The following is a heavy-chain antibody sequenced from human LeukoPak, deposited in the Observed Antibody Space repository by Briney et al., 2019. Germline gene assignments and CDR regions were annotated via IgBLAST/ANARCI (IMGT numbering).Heavy chain of an antibody. Sequence: GGSLRLSCAASGFTFSSYAMSWVRQAPGKGLEWVANVNQDGSEKYYVDSVKGRFTISRDNSKNTLYLQMNSLRAEDTAVYYCAKDGPAVDYWGQGTLVTVSS. J-gene: IGHJ4*02. CDR3: AKDGPAVDY. CDR2: VNQDGSEK. V-gene: IGHV3-7*03. CDR1: GFTFSSYA. D-gene: IGHD2-2*01.